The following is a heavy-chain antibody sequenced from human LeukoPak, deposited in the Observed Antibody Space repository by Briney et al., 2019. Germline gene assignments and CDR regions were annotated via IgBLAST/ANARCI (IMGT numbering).Heavy chain of an antibody. CDR3: ARVEFSVYSSSCYY. J-gene: IGHJ4*02. D-gene: IGHD6-13*01. CDR1: GYTFTGYY. CDR2: INPNSGGT. Sequence: GASVKVSCKASGYTFTGYYMHWVRQAPGQGLEWMGWINPNSGGTNYAQKFQGRVTMTRDTSISTAYMELSRLRSDDTAVYYCARVEFSVYSSSCYYWGQGTLVTVSS. V-gene: IGHV1-2*02.